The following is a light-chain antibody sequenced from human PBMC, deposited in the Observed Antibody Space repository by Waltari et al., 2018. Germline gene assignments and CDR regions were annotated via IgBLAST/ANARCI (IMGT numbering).Light chain of an antibody. CDR2: AAS. Sequence: DIQMTQSPSSVSASVGDRVTITCRASQAISSWLAWYQQKPGKAPKLLIYAASSLQSGVPSRFSGSGFGTDFTLTINSLQPDDFATYYCQQYNDRVLTFGQGT. J-gene: IGKJ2*01. V-gene: IGKV1-12*01. CDR3: QQYNDRVLT. CDR1: QAISSW.